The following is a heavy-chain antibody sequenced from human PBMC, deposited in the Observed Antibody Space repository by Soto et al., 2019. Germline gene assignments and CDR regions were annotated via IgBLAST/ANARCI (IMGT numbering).Heavy chain of an antibody. J-gene: IGHJ4*02. CDR3: ARDEFGDPVVY. CDR1: GYTFTSYG. CDR2: ISAYTGNT. D-gene: IGHD4-17*01. Sequence: QVQLVPSGAEVKKPGASVTVSCKASGYTFTSYGISWVRQAPGNGLEWMGWISAYTGNTNYAQKLQCRVTMTTDTYTSKAYMELRSLRSDDTAVYYFARDEFGDPVVYWGQGTLVTVSS. V-gene: IGHV1-18*01.